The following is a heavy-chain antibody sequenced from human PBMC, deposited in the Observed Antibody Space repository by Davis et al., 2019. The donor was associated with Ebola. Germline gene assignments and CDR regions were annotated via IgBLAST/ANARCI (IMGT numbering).Heavy chain of an antibody. V-gene: IGHV4-59*08. CDR3: ARHAARGSSSGWFDP. CDR2: IYHSGVT. Sequence: MPSETLSLTCTVSGGSISSYYWSWIRQPPGKGLEWIGYIYHSGVTNHNPSLKSRVTISVDTSKNHFSLKVSSVTAADTAVYYCARHAARGSSSGWFDPWGQGTLVTVSS. CDR1: GGSISSYY. D-gene: IGHD6-6*01. J-gene: IGHJ5*02.